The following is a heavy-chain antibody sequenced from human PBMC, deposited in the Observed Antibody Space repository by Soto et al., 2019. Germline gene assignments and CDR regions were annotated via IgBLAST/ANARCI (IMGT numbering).Heavy chain of an antibody. D-gene: IGHD5-12*01. CDR2: ISGSGGST. V-gene: IGHV3-23*01. J-gene: IGHJ4*02. CDR3: AKDDMRGYDPDDFDY. Sequence: GGSLRLSCAASGFTFSSYAMSWVRQAPGKGLEWVSAISGSGGSTYYADSVKGRFTISRDNSKNTLYLQMNSLRAEDTAVYYCAKDDMRGYDPDDFDYWGQGTLVTVSS. CDR1: GFTFSSYA.